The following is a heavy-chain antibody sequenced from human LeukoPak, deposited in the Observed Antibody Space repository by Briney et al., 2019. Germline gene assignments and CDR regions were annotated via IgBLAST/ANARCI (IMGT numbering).Heavy chain of an antibody. J-gene: IGHJ5*02. CDR2: IYYSGST. Sequence: SETLSLTCTVSGDSISTYYWSWIRQPPGMGLEWIGYIYYSGSTNYNPSLKSRVTISVDSSNIQFSLKLSSVTAADTAVYYCARVPVPAVMISTGGWFDPWGQGTLVTVSS. CDR1: GDSISTYY. D-gene: IGHD2-2*01. V-gene: IGHV4-59*01. CDR3: ARVPVPAVMISTGGWFDP.